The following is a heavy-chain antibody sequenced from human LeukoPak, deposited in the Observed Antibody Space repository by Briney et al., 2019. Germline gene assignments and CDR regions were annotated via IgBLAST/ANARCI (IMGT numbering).Heavy chain of an antibody. V-gene: IGHV4-59*04. CDR3: AKSNGYGLIDY. Sequence: PGGSLRLSCAASGFTFSTYNMNWVRQSPGKGLEWIGNIYSSGNTYYNASLKSRVTMYIDTSKNQFSLKLSSVTAADTAMYYCAKSNGYGLIDYWGQGTLVTVSS. CDR2: IYSSGNT. D-gene: IGHD5-12*01. CDR1: GFTFSTYN. J-gene: IGHJ4*02.